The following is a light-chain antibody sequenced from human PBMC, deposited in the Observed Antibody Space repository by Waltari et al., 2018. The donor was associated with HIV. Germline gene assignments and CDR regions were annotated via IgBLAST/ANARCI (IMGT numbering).Light chain of an antibody. CDR2: RDI. CDR3: QSADNSGTYV. J-gene: IGLJ1*01. V-gene: IGLV3-25*03. Sequence: SYDLTQPTSVSVSPGQTARITCSGDTLSNQYSYWYQQKSGQAPVLVIFRDIERPSGIPERFSGSRSGATVTLTISGVQAEDEADYYCQSADNSGTYVFATGTQVTVL. CDR1: TLSNQY.